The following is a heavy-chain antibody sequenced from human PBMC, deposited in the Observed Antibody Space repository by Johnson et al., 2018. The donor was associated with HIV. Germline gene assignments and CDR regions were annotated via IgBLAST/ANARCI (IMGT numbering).Heavy chain of an antibody. V-gene: IGHV3-30*03. CDR1: GFTFRSYG. D-gene: IGHD1-26*01. J-gene: IGHJ3*02. CDR2: ISYDGSNK. Sequence: QVQLVESGGGVAQPGRSLRLSCAASGFTFRSYGVHWVRQAPGKGLEWVAVISYDGSNKYYADSVKGRFTISRDNSKNTLYLQMNSLRAEDTAVYYCATSHGSHGAFDIWGQGTMVTVSS. CDR3: ATSHGSHGAFDI.